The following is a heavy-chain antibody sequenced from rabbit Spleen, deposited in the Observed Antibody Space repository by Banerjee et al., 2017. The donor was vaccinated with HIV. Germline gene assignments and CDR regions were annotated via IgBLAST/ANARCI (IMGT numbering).Heavy chain of an antibody. CDR1: GFDLNSYNY. Sequence: QSLEESGGGLVKPEGSLTLTCKTSGFDLNSYNYMCWVRQAPGKGLEYIGWISIFGIAYYANWVNGRFTISSDNAQNTVGLQLNSLTAADTATYFCARTGSSWSLNLWGQGTLVTVS. D-gene: IGHD8-1*01. CDR2: ISIFGIA. CDR3: ARTGSSWSLNL. J-gene: IGHJ4*01. V-gene: IGHV1S43*01.